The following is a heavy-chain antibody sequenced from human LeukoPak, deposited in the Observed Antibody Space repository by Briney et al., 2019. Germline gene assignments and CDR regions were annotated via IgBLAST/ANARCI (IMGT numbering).Heavy chain of an antibody. J-gene: IGHJ5*02. CDR1: SGSISSGSYY. CDR3: ARQVGYSSSSRWFDP. Sequence: SETLSLSCTVSSGSISSGSYYWAWVRQPPGKGLEWIGSIYYGGSTYYNPSLKSRVTISVDTSKNQFSLKVRSVTAADTSVYYCARQVGYSSSSRWFDPWGQGTLVTVSS. CDR2: IYYGGST. D-gene: IGHD6-6*01. V-gene: IGHV4-39*01.